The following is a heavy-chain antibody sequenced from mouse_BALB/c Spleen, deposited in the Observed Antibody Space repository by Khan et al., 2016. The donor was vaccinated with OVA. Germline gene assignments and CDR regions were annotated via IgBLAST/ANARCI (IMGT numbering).Heavy chain of an antibody. CDR3: TRSGYGSFAY. J-gene: IGHJ3*01. D-gene: IGHD2-2*01. V-gene: IGHV1S81*02. CDR1: GYTFSSYY. CDR2: INPNNGGT. Sequence: QVQLQQSGAELVKPGASVKLSCKASGYTFSSYYMYWVKQRPGQGLEWIGEINPNNGGTNFTEKFKSKAALTVDKSSTTASMQLSRLTSEDSAVYDCTRSGYGSFAYWGQGTLVTVST.